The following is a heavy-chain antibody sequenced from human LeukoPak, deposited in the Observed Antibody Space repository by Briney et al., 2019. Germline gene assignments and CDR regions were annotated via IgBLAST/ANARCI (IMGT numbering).Heavy chain of an antibody. J-gene: IGHJ4*02. Sequence: GGSLRLSCVASEFVFSSHAMIWVRQAPGKGLEWISSITSSSSDIFYPDSVRGRFTISRDNANNALHLQMNSLRAEDTAVYYCARVFWETVNTGYYSDFWGQGTLVTVSS. CDR3: ARVFWETVNTGYYSDF. CDR1: EFVFSSHA. V-gene: IGHV3-21*01. D-gene: IGHD3-22*01. CDR2: ITSSSSDI.